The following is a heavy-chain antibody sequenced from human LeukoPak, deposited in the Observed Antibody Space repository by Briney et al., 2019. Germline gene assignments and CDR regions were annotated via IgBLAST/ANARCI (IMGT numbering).Heavy chain of an antibody. D-gene: IGHD1-1*01. CDR2: LYYSGST. CDR1: GGSISSSGYY. CDR3: ARAVDHWDDGRPYYYYNMDV. Sequence: PSETLSLTCTVSGGSISSSGYYWGWIRQPPGKGLEWIGSLYYSGSTYYNPSLKSRVTISLDTSKNQFSLKLSSVTAADTAVYYCARAVDHWDDGRPYYYYNMDVWGQGTTVTVSS. V-gene: IGHV4-39*07. J-gene: IGHJ6*02.